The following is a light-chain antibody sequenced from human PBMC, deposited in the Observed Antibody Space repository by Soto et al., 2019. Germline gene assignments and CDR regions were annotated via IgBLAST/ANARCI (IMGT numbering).Light chain of an antibody. CDR2: GTS. J-gene: IGKJ4*01. CDR1: QSVDSST. CDR3: QHFDDSLT. Sequence: EIVLTQSPGTLSLSPGERATLSCRASQSVDSSTLAWYQQKPGQAPMLLISGTSNRATGIPDRCSGSGSGVDFTVDISSLEPDDFAVYYCQHFDDSLTFGGGTKVEIK. V-gene: IGKV3-20*01.